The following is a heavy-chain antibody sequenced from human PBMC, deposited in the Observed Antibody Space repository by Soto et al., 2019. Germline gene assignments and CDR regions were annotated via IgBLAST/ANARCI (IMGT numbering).Heavy chain of an antibody. D-gene: IGHD3-22*01. CDR2: IVPNVGTV. CDR1: GGTLSSFINYP. Sequence: QMQLVQSGAEVKKPGSSVKVSCKASGGTLSSFINYPINWVRQAPGQGIEWMGGIVPNVGTVNYAQKLQGRVTITADKCRGTSDMELISLRSEDTALYYCARRDSSGFLRYFDDWGQGTLVTVSS. J-gene: IGHJ4*02. CDR3: ARRDSSGFLRYFDD. V-gene: IGHV1-69*06.